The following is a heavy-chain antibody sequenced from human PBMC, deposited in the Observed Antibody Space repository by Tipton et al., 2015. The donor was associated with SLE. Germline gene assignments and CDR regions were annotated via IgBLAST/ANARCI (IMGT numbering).Heavy chain of an antibody. CDR2: LYTRGTT. V-gene: IGHV4-4*08. CDR3: ARGDLYDYIWGSYRLDAVGI. J-gene: IGHJ3*02. Sequence: TLSLTCTVSGASINSNYWTWIRQPPGKGLEWIGYLYTRGTTKNNPSLQRRVTISVATPKNQFSLKLSSVPAADTAVYYCARGDLYDYIWGSYRLDAVGIWGQGTMVTVSS. D-gene: IGHD3-16*02. CDR1: GASINSNY.